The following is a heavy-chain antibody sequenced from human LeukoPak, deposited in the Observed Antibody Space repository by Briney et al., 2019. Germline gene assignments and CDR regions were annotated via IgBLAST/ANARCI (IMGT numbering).Heavy chain of an antibody. CDR1: GGSINSYY. J-gene: IGHJ3*02. V-gene: IGHV4-59*08. D-gene: IGHD1-26*01. CDR3: ARRLRIEGGTRRGDALDM. CDR2: IYNSGST. Sequence: PSETLSLTCTVSGGSINSYYWTWIRQPPGKGLEWIGYIYNSGSTNYNPSLKSRVTISTDTSKKQFSLRVSSVTAADTAVYYCARRLRIEGGTRRGDALDMWGQATMVTVSS.